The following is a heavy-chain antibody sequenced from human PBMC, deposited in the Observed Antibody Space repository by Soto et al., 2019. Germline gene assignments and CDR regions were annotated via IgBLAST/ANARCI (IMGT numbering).Heavy chain of an antibody. CDR1: GVTFTSYA. J-gene: IGHJ4*02. D-gene: IGHD3-10*01. CDR2: ISKSGDST. CDR3: AKGSFGFDY. V-gene: IGHV3-23*01. Sequence: EVQLLESGGGLVQPGGSLRLSCAASGVTFTSYAMTWVRQVPGEGLQWVSSISKSGDSTYYADSVKGRFTTSRDNSKNTLYLQMNSLRAEDTAIYYCAKGSFGFDYWGLGTLVTVSS.